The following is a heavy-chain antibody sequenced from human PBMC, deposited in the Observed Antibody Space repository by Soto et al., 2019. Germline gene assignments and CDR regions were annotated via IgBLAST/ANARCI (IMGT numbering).Heavy chain of an antibody. CDR1: GFTFSNYG. CDR3: GRLGQLEPAYYYFYYMDV. V-gene: IGHV3-33*01. D-gene: IGHD1-1*01. J-gene: IGHJ6*03. CDR2: IWYDGINK. Sequence: RGSLRLSCAASGFTFSNYGMHWVRQAPGKGLEWVAVIWYDGINKNYADSVRGRFTISRDNSKNTLDLQMSDLRDEDTAVYYCGRLGQLEPAYYYFYYMDVWGEGTTVTVSS.